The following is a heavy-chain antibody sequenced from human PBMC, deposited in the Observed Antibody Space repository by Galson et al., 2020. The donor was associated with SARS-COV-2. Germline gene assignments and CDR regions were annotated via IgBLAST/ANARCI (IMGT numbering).Heavy chain of an antibody. D-gene: IGHD2-2*01. CDR1: GGSFSGYY. J-gene: IGHJ3*02. Sequence: SQTLSLTCAVSGGSFSGYYWSWIRQPPGKGLEWIGEINHSGSNNYNPSLKSRVPISVDTSKNQFSLKLSSVTAADTAVYYFARIPRQPYCSSTSCYPRPGAFDIWGQGTMVTVSS. V-gene: IGHV4-34*01. CDR3: ARIPRQPYCSSTSCYPRPGAFDI. CDR2: INHSGSN.